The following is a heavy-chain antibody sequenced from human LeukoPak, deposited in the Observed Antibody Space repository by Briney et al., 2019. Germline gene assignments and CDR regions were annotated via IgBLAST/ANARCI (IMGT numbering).Heavy chain of an antibody. CDR2: IYYSGST. V-gene: IGHV4-59*01. Sequence: PSETLSLTCTVSGGSISSYYWSWIRQPPGKGLEWIGYIYYSGSTNYNPSLKSRVTISVDTSKNQFSLKLSSVTAADTAVYYCARGHPGWFDPWGQGTLVTVSS. CDR1: GGSISSYY. J-gene: IGHJ5*01. CDR3: ARGHPGWFDP.